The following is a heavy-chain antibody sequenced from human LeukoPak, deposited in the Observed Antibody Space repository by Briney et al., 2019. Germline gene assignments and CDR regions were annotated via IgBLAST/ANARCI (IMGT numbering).Heavy chain of an antibody. Sequence: GGSLRLSCAGSGFPFSIYGMNWVRQAPGKGLEWVSGISPGGGPTYYADSVKGRFTISRDDSKNTLYLQMNSLRAEDTAIYYCAKVHRAYDYDSGSYYDSGFDYWGQGTLVTVSS. D-gene: IGHD3-10*01. J-gene: IGHJ4*02. CDR3: AKVHRAYDYDSGSYYDSGFDY. V-gene: IGHV3-23*01. CDR2: ISPGGGPT. CDR1: GFPFSIYG.